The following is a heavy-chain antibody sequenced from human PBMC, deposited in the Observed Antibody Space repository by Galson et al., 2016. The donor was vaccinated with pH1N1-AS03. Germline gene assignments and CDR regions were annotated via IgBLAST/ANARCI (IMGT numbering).Heavy chain of an antibody. Sequence: SVKVSCKASGYTFPGYAIHWVRQAPGQRLEWMGYIYGGHGNTKYSQKFQGIFTMTRDTSATTVYMELNSLTSEDTAVYYCARGAGGFDYWGQGTLVTVSS. D-gene: IGHD2-15*01. CDR2: IYGGHGNT. J-gene: IGHJ4*02. V-gene: IGHV1-3*01. CDR1: GYTFPGYA. CDR3: ARGAGGFDY.